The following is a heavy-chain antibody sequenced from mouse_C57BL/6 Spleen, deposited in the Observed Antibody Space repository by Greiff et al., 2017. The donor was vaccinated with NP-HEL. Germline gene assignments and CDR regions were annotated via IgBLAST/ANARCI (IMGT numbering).Heavy chain of an antibody. CDR2: IDPSDSYT. J-gene: IGHJ1*03. V-gene: IGHV1-69*01. Sequence: VQLQQPGAELVMPGASVKLSCKASGYTFTSYWMHWVKQRPGQGLEWIGEIDPSDSYTNYNQKFKGKSTLTVDKSSSTAYMQLSSLTSEDSAVYYCARVEPRYWYFDVWGTGTTVTVSS. CDR1: GYTFTSYW. CDR3: ARVEPRYWYFDV.